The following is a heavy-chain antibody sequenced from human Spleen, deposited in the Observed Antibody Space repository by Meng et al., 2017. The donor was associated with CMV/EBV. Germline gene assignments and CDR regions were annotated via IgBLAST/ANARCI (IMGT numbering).Heavy chain of an antibody. Sequence: SGFTFSSYAMSWVRQSPGKGLEWVSVISDSGGGTYYADSAKGRFTISRDNSKNTLYLQMNSLRAEDTAVFYCAKGNSGSCYSAPDYWGQGTLVTVSS. CDR3: AKGNSGSCYSAPDY. V-gene: IGHV3-23*01. CDR1: GFTFSSYA. CDR2: ISDSGGGT. D-gene: IGHD2-15*01. J-gene: IGHJ4*02.